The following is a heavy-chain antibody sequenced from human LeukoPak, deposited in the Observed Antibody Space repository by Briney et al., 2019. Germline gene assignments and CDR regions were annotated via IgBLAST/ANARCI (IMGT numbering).Heavy chain of an antibody. Sequence: TGGSLRLSCAASGFTFSNYNMNWVRQAPGKGLEWVSYITISSSTTYYADSVKGRFTISRDNAKNSLYLQMNSLRVEDTAIYYCARDNSGWSRDYWGQGTLVTVSS. J-gene: IGHJ4*02. V-gene: IGHV3-48*04. CDR2: ITISSSTT. D-gene: IGHD6-19*01. CDR3: ARDNSGWSRDY. CDR1: GFTFSNYN.